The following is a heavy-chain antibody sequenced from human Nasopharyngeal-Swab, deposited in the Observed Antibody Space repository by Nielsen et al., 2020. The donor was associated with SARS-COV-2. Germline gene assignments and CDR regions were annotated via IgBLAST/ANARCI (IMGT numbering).Heavy chain of an antibody. CDR2: ISGSGGPGTT. D-gene: IGHD3-10*01. CDR1: GFTFSSYG. V-gene: IGHV3-23*01. J-gene: IGHJ4*02. CDR3: TKDANKFYGSGNFYTDYNDY. Sequence: GESLKISCAASGFTFSSYGMSWVRQAPGKGLEWVSVISGSGGPGTTHYAESVKGRFTNSRDNSKNTLYLQMNSLRGEDTAVYYCTKDANKFYGSGNFYTDYNDYWGQGTLVTVSS.